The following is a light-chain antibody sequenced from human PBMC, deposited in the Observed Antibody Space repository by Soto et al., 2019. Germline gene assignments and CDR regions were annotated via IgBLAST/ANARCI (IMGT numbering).Light chain of an antibody. CDR2: AAS. J-gene: IGKJ2*01. Sequence: IQLTQSPSSLSASVGDRVTISCRASQGNNSFVAWYQQKSGKAPKLLIYAASTLQSGVPSRFSGSGSGTGFTLTISSLQPEDFATYYCQQLNDRRFSFGQGTKLDIK. CDR1: QGNNSF. CDR3: QQLNDRRFS. V-gene: IGKV1-9*01.